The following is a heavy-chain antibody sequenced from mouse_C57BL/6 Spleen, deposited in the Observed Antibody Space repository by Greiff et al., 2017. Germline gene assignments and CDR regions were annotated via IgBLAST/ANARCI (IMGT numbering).Heavy chain of an antibody. J-gene: IGHJ3*01. CDR3: ARGYGSSYRFAY. V-gene: IGHV1-9*01. D-gene: IGHD1-1*01. Sequence: QVQLKQSGAELMKPGASVKLSCKATGYTFTGYWIEWVKQRPGHGLEWIGEILPGSGSTNYNEKFKGKATFTADTSSNTASMQLSSLTTEDSAIYYCARGYGSSYRFAYWGQGTLVTVSA. CDR2: ILPGSGST. CDR1: GYTFTGYW.